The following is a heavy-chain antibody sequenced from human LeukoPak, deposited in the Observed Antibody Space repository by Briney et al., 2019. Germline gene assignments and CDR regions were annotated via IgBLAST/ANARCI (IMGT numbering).Heavy chain of an antibody. J-gene: IGHJ4*02. CDR1: GFTFSSYG. CDR3: AKDSRYSGSYYAGY. Sequence: PGGSLRLSCAASGFTFSSYGMHWVRQAPGKGLEWVTIISHDGNSKYYADSVKGRFTISRDNSKNTLYLQMNSLRAEDTAAYYCAKDSRYSGSYYAGYWGQGTLVTVSS. D-gene: IGHD1-26*01. V-gene: IGHV3-30*18. CDR2: ISHDGNSK.